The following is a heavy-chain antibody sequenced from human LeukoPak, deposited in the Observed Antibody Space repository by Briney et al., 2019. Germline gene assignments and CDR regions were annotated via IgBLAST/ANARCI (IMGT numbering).Heavy chain of an antibody. CDR2: IYYRGST. J-gene: IGHJ4*02. Sequence: SETLSLTCTVSGGSISSTYYYWGWIRQPPGKGLEYIGSIYYRGSTYYNPSLKSRVTISVDTSKNQFSLKLSSVTAADTAVYYCARRVPYCSGGSCYFGVDYWGQGTLVTVSS. CDR1: GGSISSTYYY. CDR3: ARRVPYCSGGSCYFGVDY. V-gene: IGHV4-39*07. D-gene: IGHD2-15*01.